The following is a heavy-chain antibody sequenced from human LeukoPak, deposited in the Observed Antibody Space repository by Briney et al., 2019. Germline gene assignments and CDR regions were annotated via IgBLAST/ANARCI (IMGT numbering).Heavy chain of an antibody. D-gene: IGHD2-2*01. J-gene: IGHJ4*02. V-gene: IGHV3-30*04. Sequence: GGSLRLSCAASGFTFSSYAMHWVCQAPGKGLEWVAVISYDGSNKYYADSVKGRFTISRDNSKNTLYLQMNSLRAEDTAVYYCARDIDPTGLVPAAMPGYWGQGTLVTVSS. CDR3: ARDIDPTGLVPAAMPGY. CDR1: GFTFSSYA. CDR2: ISYDGSNK.